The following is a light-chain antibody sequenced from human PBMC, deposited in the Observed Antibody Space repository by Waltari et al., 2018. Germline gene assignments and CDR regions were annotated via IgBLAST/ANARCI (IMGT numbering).Light chain of an antibody. CDR2: AAS. J-gene: IGKJ3*01. V-gene: IGKV1-9*01. Sequence: DIQLTQSPSFLSASIGDRVTITCRVSQGISSYLAWYQQKPGKAPKLLIYAASTLQSGVPSRFSGSGSGTEFTLTISSLQPEDFATHYCQQLNSYPPFTFGPGTKVDIK. CDR3: QQLNSYPPFT. CDR1: QGISSY.